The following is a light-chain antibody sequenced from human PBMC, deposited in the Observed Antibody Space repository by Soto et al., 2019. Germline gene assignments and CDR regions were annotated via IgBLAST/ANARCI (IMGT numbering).Light chain of an antibody. CDR2: EVS. Sequence: SALTQPPSVSGSPGQSVTISCTGTSSDVGSYNRVSWYQQPPGTAPKLMIYEVSNRPSGVPDRFSGSKSGNTASLTISGLQAEDEADYYCSLYTSSSTYVVFGGGTKLTVL. CDR1: SSDVGSYNR. J-gene: IGLJ2*01. V-gene: IGLV2-18*01. CDR3: SLYTSSSTYVV.